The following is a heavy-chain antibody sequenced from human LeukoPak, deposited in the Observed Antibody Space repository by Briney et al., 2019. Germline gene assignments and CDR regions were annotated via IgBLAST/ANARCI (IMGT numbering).Heavy chain of an antibody. Sequence: ASVKVSCKASGYTFTSYAMNWVRQAPGQGLEWMGWINTNTGNPTYAQGFTGRFVFSLDTSVSTAYLQISSLKAEDTAVYYCARDEVGSYYGSGSLEYFQHWGQGTLVTVSS. V-gene: IGHV7-4-1*02. CDR3: ARDEVGSYYGSGSLEYFQH. J-gene: IGHJ1*01. D-gene: IGHD3-10*01. CDR2: INTNTGNP. CDR1: GYTFTSYA.